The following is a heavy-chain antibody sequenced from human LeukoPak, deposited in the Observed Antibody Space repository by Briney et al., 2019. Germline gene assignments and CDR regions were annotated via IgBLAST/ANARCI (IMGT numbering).Heavy chain of an antibody. V-gene: IGHV3-48*01. J-gene: IGHJ6*03. CDR2: ISSSSSTI. D-gene: IGHD3-3*01. CDR3: ARSFSDFWNGYHYYYYYYVDV. CDR1: GFTFSSYS. Sequence: GESLKISCAASGFTFSSYSMNWVRQAPGKGLEWVSYISSSSSTIYYADSVKGRFTISRDNGKNSLYLQMNSLRAEDTAVYYCARSFSDFWNGYHYYYYYYVDVWGKGTTVTVSS.